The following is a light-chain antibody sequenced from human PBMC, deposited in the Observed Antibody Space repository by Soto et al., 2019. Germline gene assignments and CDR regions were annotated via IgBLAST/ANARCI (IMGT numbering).Light chain of an antibody. CDR3: ISYIPSTTTHWV. CDR2: EVY. CDR1: NSDVGGYDR. Sequence: QSALTRPASVSGSPGQSITISCTGTNSDVGGYDRVSWYQHHPGKAPKLLIFEVYNRPSGISDRFSGSKSGDTASLTISGLQAEDEADYYCISYIPSTTTHWVFGGGTKLTVL. J-gene: IGLJ3*02. V-gene: IGLV2-14*01.